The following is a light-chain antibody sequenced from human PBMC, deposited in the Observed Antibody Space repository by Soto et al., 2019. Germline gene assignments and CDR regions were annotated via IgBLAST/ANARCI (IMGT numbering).Light chain of an antibody. CDR2: AAS. CDR3: QQSDTTASIT. V-gene: IGKV1-39*01. CDR1: QSISRN. Sequence: DIQMTQSPSSLSASVGDRVTITCRASQSISRNLNWYQHKPGKAPKLLIYAASSLQNGVPSRFSGGGSGTEFTLSISSLQPEDFGTYYCQQSDTTASITFGHGTRLEIK. J-gene: IGKJ5*01.